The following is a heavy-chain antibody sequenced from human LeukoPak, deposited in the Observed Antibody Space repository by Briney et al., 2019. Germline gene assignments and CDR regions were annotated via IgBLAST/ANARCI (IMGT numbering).Heavy chain of an antibody. Sequence: SETLSLTCTVSGGSISSYYWSWIRQPAGKGLEWIGRIYTSGSTNYNPSLKSRVTMSVDTSENQFSLKLSSVTAADTAVYYCARDSSSWSTYYMDVWGKGTTVTISS. J-gene: IGHJ6*03. D-gene: IGHD6-13*01. CDR1: GGSISSYY. CDR2: IYTSGST. V-gene: IGHV4-4*07. CDR3: ARDSSSWSTYYMDV.